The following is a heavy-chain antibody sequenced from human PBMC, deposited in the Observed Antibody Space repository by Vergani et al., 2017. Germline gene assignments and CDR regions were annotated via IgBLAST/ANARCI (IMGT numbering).Heavy chain of an antibody. Sequence: QVQLVQSGAEVKKPGSSVKVSCKASGGTFSSYAISWVRQAPGQGLEWMGGIIPIFGTANYAQKFQGRVTITADESTSTAYMELSSLRTKDTAVYYCARGPLEHWGMYGEFDYWGQGTLVTVSS. V-gene: IGHV1-69*01. CDR2: IIPIFGTA. J-gene: IGHJ4*02. CDR1: GGTFSSYA. D-gene: IGHD7-27*01. CDR3: ARGPLEHWGMYGEFDY.